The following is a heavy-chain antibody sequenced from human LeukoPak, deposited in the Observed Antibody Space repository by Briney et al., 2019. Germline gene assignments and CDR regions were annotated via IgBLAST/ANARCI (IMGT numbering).Heavy chain of an antibody. CDR3: ARVSLVWTYAFDI. J-gene: IGHJ3*02. CDR2: INPGGGST. V-gene: IGHV1-46*01. CDR1: GYTFTSYY. Sequence: ASVKVSCKASGYTFTSYYMHWVRQAPGQGLEWMGIINPGGGSTSYAQKFQGRVTMTRDTSTSTVYMELSSLRSEDTAVYYCARVSLVWTYAFDIWGQGTMVTVSS. D-gene: IGHD2-21*01.